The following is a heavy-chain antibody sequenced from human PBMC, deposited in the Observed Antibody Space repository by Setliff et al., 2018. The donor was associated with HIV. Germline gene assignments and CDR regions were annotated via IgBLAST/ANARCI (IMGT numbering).Heavy chain of an antibody. D-gene: IGHD7-27*01. V-gene: IGHV4-31*03. Sequence: SETLSLTCTVSGGSISSGGYYWSWIRQHPGKGLEWIGYIYYSGSTNYNPSLKSRVIVSVDSSKNQFFLKLTSVTAADTAMYYCARVSQDLLGAFDIWGQGTMVTVSS. CDR3: ARVSQDLLGAFDI. CDR1: GGSISSGGYY. CDR2: IYYSGST. J-gene: IGHJ3*02.